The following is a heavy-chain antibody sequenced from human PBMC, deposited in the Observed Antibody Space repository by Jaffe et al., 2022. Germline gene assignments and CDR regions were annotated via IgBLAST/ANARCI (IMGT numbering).Heavy chain of an antibody. V-gene: IGHV1-69*01. CDR3: ARARSGYYTNYYYYYMDV. Sequence: QVQLVQSGAEVKKPGSSVKVSCKASGGTFSSYAISWVRQAPGQGLEWMGGIIPIFGTANYAQKFQGRVTITADESTSTAYMELSSLRSEDTAVYYCARARSGYYTNYYYYYMDVWGKGTTVTVSS. J-gene: IGHJ6*03. CDR2: IIPIFGTA. D-gene: IGHD3-3*01. CDR1: GGTFSSYA.